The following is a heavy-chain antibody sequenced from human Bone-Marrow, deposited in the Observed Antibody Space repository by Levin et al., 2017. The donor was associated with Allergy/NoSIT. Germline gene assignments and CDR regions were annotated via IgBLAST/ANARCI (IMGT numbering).Heavy chain of an antibody. Sequence: GGSLRLSCVASGLSFSNFAMHWVRQTPAKGLEWVAVMSYDGYKKYYADSVTGRFSISRDNTKDTVYLQMNSLRPDDSAIYFCVHPDFGDSGGDYWGQGTLVTVSS. V-gene: IGHV3-30-3*01. D-gene: IGHD2-21*01. CDR3: VHPDFGDSGGDY. CDR2: MSYDGYKK. CDR1: GLSFSNFA. J-gene: IGHJ4*02.